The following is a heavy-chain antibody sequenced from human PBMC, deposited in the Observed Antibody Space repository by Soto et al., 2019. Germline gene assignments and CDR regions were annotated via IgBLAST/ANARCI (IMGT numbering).Heavy chain of an antibody. CDR3: ARQQWDIVVVVAATSPSYYYYMDV. V-gene: IGHV4-39*01. CDR1: GGSISSSSYY. J-gene: IGHJ6*03. D-gene: IGHD2-15*01. Sequence: PSETLSLTCTVSGGSISSSSYYWVLIRQPPGKGLEWIGSIYYSGSTYYNPSLKSRVTISVDTSKNQFSLKLSSVTAADTAVYYCARQQWDIVVVVAATSPSYYYYMDVWGKGTTVTVSS. CDR2: IYYSGST.